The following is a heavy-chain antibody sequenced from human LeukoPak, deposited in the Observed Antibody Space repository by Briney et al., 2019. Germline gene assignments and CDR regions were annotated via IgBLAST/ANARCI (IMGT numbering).Heavy chain of an antibody. CDR2: IYSGGST. CDR1: GFTVSSNY. D-gene: IGHD3-22*01. J-gene: IGHJ4*02. V-gene: IGHV3-53*01. Sequence: GGSLTLSCAASGFTVSSNYMSWVRQAPGQGLEWVSVIYSGGSTYYADSVKGRFTISRDNSKNTLYLQMNSLRAEDTAVYYCARDNYYYDSSGYYSGYFDYGGQGTLVTVSS. CDR3: ARDNYYYDSSGYYSGYFDY.